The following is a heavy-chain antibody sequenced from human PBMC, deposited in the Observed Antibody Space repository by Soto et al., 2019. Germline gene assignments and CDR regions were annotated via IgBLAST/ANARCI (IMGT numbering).Heavy chain of an antibody. CDR2: IIPIFGTA. V-gene: IGHV1-69*01. Sequence: QVQLVQSGAEVKKPGSSVKVSCKASGGTFSSYSINWVRQAPGQGLEWMGEIIPIFGTANYAQKFQGRVTITAAESTSPAYMELSSLRAEDTAVYDGARDGVMDAGGIDYWGEGTLVTVSS. J-gene: IGHJ4*02. D-gene: IGHD3-3*01. CDR1: GGTFSSYS. CDR3: ARDGVMDAGGIDY.